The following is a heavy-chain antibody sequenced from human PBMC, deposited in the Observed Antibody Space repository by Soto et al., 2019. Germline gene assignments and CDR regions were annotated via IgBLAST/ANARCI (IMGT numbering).Heavy chain of an antibody. CDR3: ARRTKLGTAWYPDC. CDR1: GGSISGYS. Sequence: QVHLQESGPGLVKPSETLSLTCAVSGGSISGYSWSWIRQPPGKGLEWIGNIHYTGGTNYHPSLKSRLTISLDTSKIQISLQLTSVTAADTAIYYCARRTKLGTAWYPDCWGQGTLVTVSS. CDR2: IHYTGGT. D-gene: IGHD6-19*01. J-gene: IGHJ4*02. V-gene: IGHV4-59*08.